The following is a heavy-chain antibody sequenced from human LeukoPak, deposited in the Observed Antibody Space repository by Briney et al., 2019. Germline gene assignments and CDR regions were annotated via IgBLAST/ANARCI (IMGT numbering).Heavy chain of an antibody. Sequence: SETLSLTCAVYGGSFSGYYWSWIRQPPGKGLEWIGEINHSGSTNYNPSLKSRVTISVDTSKNQFSLKLSSVTAADTAVYYCARDLATTSYYYYGMDVWGQGTTVTVSS. J-gene: IGHJ6*02. CDR3: ARDLATTSYYYYGMDV. CDR2: INHSGST. D-gene: IGHD2-2*01. V-gene: IGHV4-34*01. CDR1: GGSFSGYY.